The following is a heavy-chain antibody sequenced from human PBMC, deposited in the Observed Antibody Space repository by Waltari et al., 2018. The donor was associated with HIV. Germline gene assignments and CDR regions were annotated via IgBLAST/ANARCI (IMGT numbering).Heavy chain of an antibody. Sequence: QVQLQESGPRLVKPSETLSLTCSVSGGSLRSDYSYWIWIRQAPGKGLDWIGYIYHTGSSQYNPSLDGRATISLDWPNSQISPQLSSVTAADTAVYYCARHALAGTYWAGDCSDYWGQGTLVTVSS. CDR3: ARHALAGTYWAGDCSDY. CDR1: GGSLRSDYSY. J-gene: IGHJ4*02. V-gene: IGHV4-61*01. D-gene: IGHD2-21*01. CDR2: IYHTGSS.